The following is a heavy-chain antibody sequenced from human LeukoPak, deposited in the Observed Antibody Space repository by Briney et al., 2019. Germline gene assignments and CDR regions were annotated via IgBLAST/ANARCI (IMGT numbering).Heavy chain of an antibody. D-gene: IGHD2-15*01. J-gene: IGHJ6*03. CDR2: INPNSGGT. Sequence: ASVKVSCKASGYTFTGYYMHWVRQAPGQGLEWMGWINPNSGGTNYAQKFQGRVTMTRNTSISTAYMELSSLRSEDTAVYYCARDQDILGYYYYYMDVWGKGTTVTVSS. CDR1: GYTFTGYY. V-gene: IGHV1-2*02. CDR3: ARDQDILGYYYYYMDV.